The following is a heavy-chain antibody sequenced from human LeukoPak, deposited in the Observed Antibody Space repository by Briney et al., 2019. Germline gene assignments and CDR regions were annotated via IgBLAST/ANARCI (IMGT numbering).Heavy chain of an antibody. J-gene: IGHJ4*02. CDR3: ATDYVGRYYDSSEFDY. D-gene: IGHD3-22*01. V-gene: IGHV1-24*01. CDR2: FDPEDGET. Sequence: GASVKVSCKVSGYTLTELSMHWVRQAPGKGLEWMGGFDPEDGETIYAQKFQGRVTMTEDTSTDTAYMELSSLRSEDTAVYYCATDYVGRYYDSSEFDYWGQRTLVTVSS. CDR1: GYTLTELS.